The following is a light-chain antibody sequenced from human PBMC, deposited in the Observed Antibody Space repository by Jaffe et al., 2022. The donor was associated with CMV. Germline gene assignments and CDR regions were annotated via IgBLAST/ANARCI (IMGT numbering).Light chain of an antibody. V-gene: IGKV1-5*03. Sequence: DIQMTQSPSTLSASIGDKVTLTCRASQSVRNWLAWYQQKPGKAPNLLIYQASTLESGVPLRFSGSGYGTEFTLTITSLQPDDFATYYCQQYNTYPWTFGQGTKVEIK. J-gene: IGKJ1*01. CDR1: QSVRNW. CDR2: QAS. CDR3: QQYNTYPWT.